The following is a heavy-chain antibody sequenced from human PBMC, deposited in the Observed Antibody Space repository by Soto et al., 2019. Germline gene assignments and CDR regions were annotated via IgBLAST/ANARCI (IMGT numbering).Heavy chain of an antibody. D-gene: IGHD5-12*01. CDR2: IRTKANTYAT. V-gene: IGHV3-73*01. CDR3: ATSNGYDSYYFDS. J-gene: IGHJ4*02. Sequence: EVQLVESGGGVVQPGGSLKVSCAASGFTFSGSGMHWVRQASGKGLEWIGHIRTKANTYATAYAASVKGRFTISRDDSRSTAYLLMNSLKTEDTAVYYCATSNGYDSYYFDSWCRGILVTVSS. CDR1: GFTFSGSG.